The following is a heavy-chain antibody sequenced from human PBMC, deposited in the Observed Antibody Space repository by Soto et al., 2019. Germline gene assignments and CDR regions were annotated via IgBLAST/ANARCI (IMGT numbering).Heavy chain of an antibody. CDR2: ISSSSSYI. CDR1: GFTFSSYS. CDR3: ASEDYYDSSGHSY. D-gene: IGHD3-22*01. V-gene: IGHV3-21*01. J-gene: IGHJ4*02. Sequence: GGSLRLSCAASGFTFSSYSMNWVRQAPGKGLEWVSSISSSSSYIYYADSVKGRFTISRDNAKNSLYLQMNSLRAEDTAVYYCASEDYYDSSGHSYWGQGTLVTVSS.